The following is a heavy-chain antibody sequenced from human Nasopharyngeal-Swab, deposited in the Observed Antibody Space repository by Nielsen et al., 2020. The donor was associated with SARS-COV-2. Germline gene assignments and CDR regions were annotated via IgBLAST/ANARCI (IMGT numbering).Heavy chain of an antibody. V-gene: IGHV1-69*13. CDR1: GGTFSSFA. J-gene: IGHJ4*02. CDR2: IMPIFDTA. Sequence: SVKVSCKASGGTFSSFAFSWVRQAPGQGLEWMGGIMPIFDTAKFAQKFQDKVTITADESTSTAYMELSNLTSEDTAIYYCARFYYDSSGRPRGVYDYWGQGTLVTVSS. D-gene: IGHD3-22*01. CDR3: ARFYYDSSGRPRGVYDY.